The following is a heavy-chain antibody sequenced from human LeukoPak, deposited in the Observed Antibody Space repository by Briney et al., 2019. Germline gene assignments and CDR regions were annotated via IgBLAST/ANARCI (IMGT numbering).Heavy chain of an antibody. CDR3: ARGGDLRDY. D-gene: IGHD3-16*01. Sequence: PGGSLRLSRVASGFTFSSYSMNWVRQAPGKGLEWVSYISTSSSTIYYADSVKGRFTISRDNAKNSLYLRMNSLRDEDTAVYYCARGGDLRDYWGQGTLVTVPS. J-gene: IGHJ4*02. V-gene: IGHV3-48*02. CDR2: ISTSSSTI. CDR1: GFTFSSYS.